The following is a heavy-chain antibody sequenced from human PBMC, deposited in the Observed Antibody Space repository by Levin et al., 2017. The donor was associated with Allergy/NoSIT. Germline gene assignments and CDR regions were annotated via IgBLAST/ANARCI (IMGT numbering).Heavy chain of an antibody. J-gene: IGHJ1*01. CDR1: GFTFSSYG. CDR3: ARDLAAAGLLLEYFQH. CDR2: IWYDGSNK. D-gene: IGHD6-13*01. Sequence: PGESLKISCAASGFTFSSYGMHWVRQAPGKGLEWVAVIWYDGSNKYYADSVKGRFTISRDNSKNTLYLQMNSLRAEDTAVYYCARDLAAAGLLLEYFQHWGQGTLVTVSS. V-gene: IGHV3-33*01.